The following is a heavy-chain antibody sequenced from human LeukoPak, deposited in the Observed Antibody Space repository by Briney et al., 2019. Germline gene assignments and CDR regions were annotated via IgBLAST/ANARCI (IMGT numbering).Heavy chain of an antibody. V-gene: IGHV4-39*07. CDR3: ARPATSGSYYY. J-gene: IGHJ4*02. D-gene: IGHD1-26*01. CDR2: IDYSGSA. CDR1: GDSISSSSHY. Sequence: SETLSLTCTVSGDSISSSSHYWGWIRQPPGKGLEWIGSIDYSGSASYNPSLKSRVTISVDTSNNHLSLKLTSVTAADTAVYYCARPATSGSYYYWGQGTLVTVSS.